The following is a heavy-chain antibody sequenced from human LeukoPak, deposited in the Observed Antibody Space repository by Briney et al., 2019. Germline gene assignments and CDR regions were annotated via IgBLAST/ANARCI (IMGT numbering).Heavy chain of an antibody. D-gene: IGHD3-10*01. Sequence: ASVKVSCKASGYTFTSYYMHWVRQAPGQGLEWMGIITPSGGSTSYAQKFQGRVTMTRDTSTSTVYMELSSLRSEDTAVYYTVTELLGFGRSWQAYWGQGTLVTVSS. CDR2: ITPSGGST. V-gene: IGHV1-46*03. CDR3: VTELLGFGRSWQAY. CDR1: GYTFTSYY. J-gene: IGHJ4*02.